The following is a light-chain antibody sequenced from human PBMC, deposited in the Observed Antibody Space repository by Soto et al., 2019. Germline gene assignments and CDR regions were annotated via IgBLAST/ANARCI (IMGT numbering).Light chain of an antibody. CDR2: KAS. V-gene: IGKV1-5*03. J-gene: IGKJ1*01. CDR3: QQYNSS. Sequence: DIQMTQSPSTLSASVGERVTITCRASQSISTWLAWYQQKPGKAPKLLIYKASSLESGVPSRFSGSGSGTEITLTISSLQPDDFATYYCQQYNSSFGQGTKVDIK. CDR1: QSISTW.